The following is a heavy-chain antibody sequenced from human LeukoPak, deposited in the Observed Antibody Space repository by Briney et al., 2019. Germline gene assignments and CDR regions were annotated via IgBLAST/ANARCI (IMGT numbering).Heavy chain of an antibody. CDR2: ISSSGSTI. CDR3: TTDLHEGWQLWFIYYYYGMDV. Sequence: GGSLRLSCAASGFTFSSYSMNWVRQAPGKGLEWVSYISSSGSTIYYADSVKGRFTISRDNAKNSLYLQMNSLRAEDTAVYYCTTDLHEGWQLWFIYYYYGMDVWGQGTTVTVSS. CDR1: GFTFSSYS. V-gene: IGHV3-48*04. J-gene: IGHJ6*02. D-gene: IGHD5-18*01.